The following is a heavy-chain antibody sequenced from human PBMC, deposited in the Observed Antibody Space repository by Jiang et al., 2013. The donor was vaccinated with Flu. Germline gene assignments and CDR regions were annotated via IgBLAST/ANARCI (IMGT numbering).Heavy chain of an antibody. CDR2: ISYDGSNK. Sequence: SGFTFSSYAMHWVRQAPGKGLEWVAAISYDGSNKYYADSVKGRFTISRDNSKNTLYLQMNSLRAEDTAVYYCARSLEPSSMVTSGCGYWGQGTLVTVSS. D-gene: IGHD5-18*01. CDR3: ARSLEPSSMVTSGCGY. V-gene: IGHV3-30*04. J-gene: IGHJ4*02. CDR1: GFTFSSYA.